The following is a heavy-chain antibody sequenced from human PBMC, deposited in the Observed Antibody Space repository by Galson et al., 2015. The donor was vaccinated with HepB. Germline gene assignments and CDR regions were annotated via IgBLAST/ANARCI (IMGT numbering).Heavy chain of an antibody. CDR1: GFTFGDYA. V-gene: IGHV3-49*03. Sequence: SLRLSCAASGFTFGDYAMSWFRQAPGKGLEWVGFIRSKAYGGTTEYAASVKGRFTISRDDSKSIAYLQMNSLKTEDTAVYYCTRQGGSYLSNWFDPWGQGTLVTVSS. CDR2: IRSKAYGGTT. D-gene: IGHD1-26*01. J-gene: IGHJ5*02. CDR3: TRQGGSYLSNWFDP.